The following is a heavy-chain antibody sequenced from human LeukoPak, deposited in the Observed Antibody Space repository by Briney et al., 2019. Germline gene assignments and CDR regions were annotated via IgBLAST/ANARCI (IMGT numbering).Heavy chain of an antibody. V-gene: IGHV4-30-4*01. D-gene: IGHD2-15*01. CDR2: IYDSGST. CDR3: ARDCSGGSCYGAFDI. J-gene: IGHJ3*02. CDR1: GSSIRSGDYY. Sequence: SETLSLTCTVCGSSIRSGDYYWSWIPQPPGTGLDWLGYIYDSGSTYYNPSLKSRITISVDTSENRFSLKLGSVTATDTAVYYCARDCSGGSCYGAFDIWGQGTMVTVSS.